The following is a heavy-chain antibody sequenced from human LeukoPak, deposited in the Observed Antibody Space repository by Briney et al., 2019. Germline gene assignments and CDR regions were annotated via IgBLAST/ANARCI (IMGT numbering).Heavy chain of an antibody. J-gene: IGHJ4*02. CDR3: AKDSSLRQYYYDSSPWY. CDR1: GFTFSSYG. CDR2: ISYDGSNK. Sequence: GGSLRLSCAASGFTFSSYGMHWVRQAPGKGLEWVAVISYDGSNKYYADSVKGRFTISRDNSKNTLYLQMNSLRAEDTAVYYCAKDSSLRQYYYDSSPWYWGQGTLVTVSS. V-gene: IGHV3-30*18. D-gene: IGHD3-22*01.